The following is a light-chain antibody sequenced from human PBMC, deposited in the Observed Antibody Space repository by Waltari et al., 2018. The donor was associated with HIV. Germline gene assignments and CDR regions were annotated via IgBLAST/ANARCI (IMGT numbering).Light chain of an antibody. CDR1: QTVGSH. V-gene: IGKV3-11*01. Sequence: EIVLTQSPATLSLSPGGSATLSCRASQTVGSHLAWYQHKPGQAPSLLIYDASNRATGIPARFSGSGSGTEFTLTINSLEPEDFADYYCQQRSNWLTFGGGTKVEIK. CDR2: DAS. CDR3: QQRSNWLT. J-gene: IGKJ4*01.